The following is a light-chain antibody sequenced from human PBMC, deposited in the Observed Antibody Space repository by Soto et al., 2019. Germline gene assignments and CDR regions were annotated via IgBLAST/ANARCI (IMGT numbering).Light chain of an antibody. Sequence: QSALTQPASVSGSPGQSITISCTGTSSDVGGYNYVSWYQQHPGKAPKLMIYEVNNRPSGVSNRFSGSKSGNTASLTISGLQAADEADYYCSSYTSSTTLVFGGGTKLTFL. CDR3: SSYTSSTTLV. CDR1: SSDVGGYNY. V-gene: IGLV2-14*01. J-gene: IGLJ2*01. CDR2: EVN.